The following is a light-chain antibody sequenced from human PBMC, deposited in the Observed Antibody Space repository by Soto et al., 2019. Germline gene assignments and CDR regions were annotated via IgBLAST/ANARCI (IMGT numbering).Light chain of an antibody. CDR2: GAS. CDR1: QSVRSNY. Sequence: EIVLTQSPGTLSLSPGERATLSCRASQSVRSNYLAWYQRKPGQAPRLLIYGASTRATGIPDRFSGTGSATDFTLTISRLEPEDFAVYYCQQYGGSPYTFGQGTKLEIK. CDR3: QQYGGSPYT. V-gene: IGKV3-20*01. J-gene: IGKJ2*01.